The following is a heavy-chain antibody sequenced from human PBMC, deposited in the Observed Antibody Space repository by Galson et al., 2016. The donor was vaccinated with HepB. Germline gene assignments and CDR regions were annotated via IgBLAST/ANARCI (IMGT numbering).Heavy chain of an antibody. D-gene: IGHD5-12*01. CDR1: GFTFSSYS. J-gene: IGHJ4*02. V-gene: IGHV3-21*01. CDR3: ARGDIVGSIFDY. Sequence: SLRLSCAASGFTFSSYSMNWVRQAPGKGLEWVSSISSSSSNIYYADSVKGRFTISRDNAKNSLYLHMNSLRAEDTAVYYCARGDIVGSIFDYWGQGTLVTVSS. CDR2: ISSSSSNI.